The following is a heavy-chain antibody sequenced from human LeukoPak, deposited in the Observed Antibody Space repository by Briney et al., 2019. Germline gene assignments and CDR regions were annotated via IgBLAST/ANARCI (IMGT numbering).Heavy chain of an antibody. J-gene: IGHJ4*02. CDR2: IYYSGST. CDR1: GASISSSSYY. Sequence: SETLSLTCTVSGASISSSSYYWGWIRQPPGKGLGWIGSIYYSGSTYYNPSLKSRVTISMDPSKNQFSLKLRSVTAADTAVYYCTSPYFDYWGQGTLVTVSS. V-gene: IGHV4-39*01. CDR3: TSPYFDY.